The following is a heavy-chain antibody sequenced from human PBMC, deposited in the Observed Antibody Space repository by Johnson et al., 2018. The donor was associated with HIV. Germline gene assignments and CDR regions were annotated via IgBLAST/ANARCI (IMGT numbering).Heavy chain of an antibody. Sequence: QVQLVESGGGLVQPGGSLRLSCAASGFTFSSYPMHWVRQAPGKGLQWVAVISYDGSNKYFADSVKGRFTISSDNSKNTVYLQMNSLRPYDTAVYYCAGGGGCGGDCYSGYDAFDIWGQGTMVTVSS. CDR3: AGGGGCGGDCYSGYDAFDI. V-gene: IGHV3-30*04. CDR2: ISYDGSNK. J-gene: IGHJ3*02. D-gene: IGHD2-21*01. CDR1: GFTFSSYP.